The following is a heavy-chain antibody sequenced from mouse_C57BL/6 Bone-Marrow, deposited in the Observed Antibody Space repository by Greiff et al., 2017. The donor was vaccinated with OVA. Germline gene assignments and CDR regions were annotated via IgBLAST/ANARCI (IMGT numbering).Heavy chain of an antibody. D-gene: IGHD2-2*01. V-gene: IGHV1-69*01. CDR2: IDPSDSYT. Sequence: VQLQQPGAELVMPGASVKLSCKASGYTFTSYWMHWVKQRPGQGLEWIGEIDPSDSYTNYNQKFKGKSTLTVDKSSSTAYMQLSSLTSEDSAVYYCARSYGYDGDYWGQGTSVTVSS. J-gene: IGHJ4*01. CDR1: GYTFTSYW. CDR3: ARSYGYDGDY.